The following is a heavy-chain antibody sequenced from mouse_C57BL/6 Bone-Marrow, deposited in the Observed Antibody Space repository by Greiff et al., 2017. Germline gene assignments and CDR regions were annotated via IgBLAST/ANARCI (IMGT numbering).Heavy chain of an antibody. Sequence: EVKLVESGPGLVQPSQSLSLTCSVTGYSITSGYYWNWIRQFPGNKLEWMGYISYDGSNNYNPSLKNRISITRDTSKNQFFLKLNSVTTEDTATYYCARKPGQLRLPSFAYWGQGTLVTVSA. V-gene: IGHV3-6*01. J-gene: IGHJ3*01. CDR3: ARKPGQLRLPSFAY. CDR1: GYSITSGYY. CDR2: ISYDGSN. D-gene: IGHD3-2*02.